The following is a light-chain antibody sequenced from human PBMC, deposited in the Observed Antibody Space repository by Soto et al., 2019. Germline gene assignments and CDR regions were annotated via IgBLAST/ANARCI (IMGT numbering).Light chain of an antibody. V-gene: IGKV1-39*01. CDR3: XXXYSTPPWT. J-gene: IGKJ1*01. CDR2: AAS. Sequence: DVQMTQSPSSLSASVGDRVTITCRASQSVSIYLNWYQQKPGKAPNLLISAASSLQNGVPSRFRGSGSGTDFTLTISGLQREDXATYYXXXXYSTPPWTFGQGTKVEIK. CDR1: QSVSIY.